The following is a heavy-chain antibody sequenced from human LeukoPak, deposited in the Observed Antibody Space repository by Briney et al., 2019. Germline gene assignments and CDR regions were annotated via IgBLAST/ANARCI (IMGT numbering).Heavy chain of an antibody. CDR1: GFTFDDYA. Sequence: GGSLRLSCAASGFTFDDYAMHWVRQAPGKGLEGVSGISWNSGSIGYADSVKGRFTISRDNAKNSLYLQMNSLRAEDTALYYCAKDLIWFGELGDYGMDVWGQGTTVTVSS. J-gene: IGHJ6*02. V-gene: IGHV3-9*01. CDR3: AKDLIWFGELGDYGMDV. CDR2: ISWNSGSI. D-gene: IGHD3-10*01.